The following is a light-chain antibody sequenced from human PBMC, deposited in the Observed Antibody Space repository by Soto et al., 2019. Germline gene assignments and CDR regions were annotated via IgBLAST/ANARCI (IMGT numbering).Light chain of an antibody. Sequence: EIVLTQSPATLSLSPGEGAPFSGGPVRPVTSYLAWYQQKPAQAPRLLIYDVFKRATGIPARFSGSGSGTDFTLAISSLEPDDFAVYYCQHRSSWPFTFGPGTKVEIK. J-gene: IGKJ3*01. CDR3: QHRSSWPFT. CDR2: DVF. CDR1: RPVTSY. V-gene: IGKV3-11*01.